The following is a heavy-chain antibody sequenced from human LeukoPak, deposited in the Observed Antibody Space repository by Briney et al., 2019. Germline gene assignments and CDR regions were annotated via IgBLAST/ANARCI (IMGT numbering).Heavy chain of an antibody. CDR3: ARARKENYYDSSGRWFDR. J-gene: IGHJ5*02. D-gene: IGHD3-22*01. Sequence: PSETLSLTCTVSGGSISGHYWSWIRQPPGKGLEWIAYVHDSAESNYNPSVRSRVTLSLDTSNNQISLKLSSVTAADTAIYYCARARKENYYDSSGRWFDRWGQGTLVTVSS. CDR2: VHDSAES. CDR1: GGSISGHY. V-gene: IGHV4-59*11.